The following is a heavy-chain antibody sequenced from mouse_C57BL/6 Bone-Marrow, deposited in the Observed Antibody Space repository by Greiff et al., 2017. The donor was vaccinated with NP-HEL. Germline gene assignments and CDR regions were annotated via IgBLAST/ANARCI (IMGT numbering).Heavy chain of an antibody. V-gene: IGHV1-55*01. CDR2: IYPGSGST. CDR3: ARRYDYESLVDD. Sequence: QVQLQQPGAELVKPGASVKMSCKASGYTFTSYWITWVKQRPGQGLEWIGDIYPGSGSTNYNEKFKSKATLTVDTSSSTAYMQLSSLTSEDSAVYCCARRYDYESLVDDWGQDTTLTVSS. D-gene: IGHD2-4*01. J-gene: IGHJ2*01. CDR1: GYTFTSYW.